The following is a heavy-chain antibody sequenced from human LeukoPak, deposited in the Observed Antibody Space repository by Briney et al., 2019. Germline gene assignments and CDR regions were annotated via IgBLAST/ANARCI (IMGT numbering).Heavy chain of an antibody. CDR1: GGSISSYY. D-gene: IGHD2-2*02. CDR2: IYYSGST. CDR3: ARGGGYQLLYNFDY. J-gene: IGHJ4*02. V-gene: IGHV4-59*01. Sequence: SETLSLTCTVSGGSISSYYWSWIRQPPGKGLEWIGYIYYSGSTNYNPSLKSRVTISVDTSKNQFSLKLSSVTAADTAVYYCARGGGYQLLYNFDYWGQGTLVTVSS.